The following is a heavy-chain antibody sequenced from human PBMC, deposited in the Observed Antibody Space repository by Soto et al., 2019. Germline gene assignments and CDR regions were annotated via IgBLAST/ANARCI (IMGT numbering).Heavy chain of an antibody. Sequence: EGQLLESGGGLVQPGGSLRIPCAVSGFDFSNYGMSWVRQAPGKGLELVSAISGTAHVFYYPASVKGRVTIPRDNSNDTLYLHMDSLRVEDTPVYFWVKDAPQPFAEWGQGTLVTVSS. J-gene: IGHJ4*02. D-gene: IGHD3-3*02. CDR2: ISGTAHVF. V-gene: IGHV3-23*01. CDR3: VKDAPQPFAE. CDR1: GFDFSNYG.